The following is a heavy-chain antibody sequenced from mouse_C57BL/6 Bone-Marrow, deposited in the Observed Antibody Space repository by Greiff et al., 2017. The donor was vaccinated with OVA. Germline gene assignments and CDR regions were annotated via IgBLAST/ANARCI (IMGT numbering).Heavy chain of an antibody. CDR1: GFTFSDYY. CDR2: INYDGSST. V-gene: IGHV5-16*01. D-gene: IGHD1-1*01. Sequence: EVKLMESAGGLVQPGSSMKLSCTASGFTFSDYYMAWVRQVPEKGLEWVANINYDGSSTYYLDSLKSRFIISRDNAKNILYLQMSSLKSEDTATYYCARGGSSFDYWGQGTTLTVSS. CDR3: ARGGSSFDY. J-gene: IGHJ2*01.